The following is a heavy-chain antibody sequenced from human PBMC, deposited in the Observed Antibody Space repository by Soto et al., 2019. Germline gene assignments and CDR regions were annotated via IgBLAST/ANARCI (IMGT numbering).Heavy chain of an antibody. V-gene: IGHV3-11*01. CDR1: GFTFSDYH. CDR3: ARATSAWDHDAFDI. J-gene: IGHJ3*02. D-gene: IGHD6-19*01. CDR2: INSSGSNT. Sequence: QVQLVESGGGLVKPRGSLRLSCAASGFTFSDYHMSWIRQAPGKGLEWISYINSSGSNTYYADSLKGRFTISRDNAKNSLYLQMNSLRAEDTAIYYCARATSAWDHDAFDIWGQGTMVTVSS.